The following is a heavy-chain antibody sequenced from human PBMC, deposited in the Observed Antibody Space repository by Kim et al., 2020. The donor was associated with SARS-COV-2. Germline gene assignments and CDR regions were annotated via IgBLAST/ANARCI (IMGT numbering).Heavy chain of an antibody. CDR2: ISAYNGNT. CDR1: GYTFTSYG. Sequence: ASVKVSCKASGYTFTSYGISWVRQAPGQGLEWMGWISAYNGNTNYAQKLQGRVTMTTDTSTSTAYMELRSLRSDDTAVYYCARDRGDYVWGSYRGSVRGIDYWGQGTLVTVSS. D-gene: IGHD3-16*02. CDR3: ARDRGDYVWGSYRGSVRGIDY. V-gene: IGHV1-18*04. J-gene: IGHJ4*02.